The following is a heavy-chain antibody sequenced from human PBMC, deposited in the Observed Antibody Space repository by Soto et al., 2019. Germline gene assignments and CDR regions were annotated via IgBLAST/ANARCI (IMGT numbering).Heavy chain of an antibody. J-gene: IGHJ4*02. CDR3: ARSALGEDYDSDSLDN. Sequence: QVQLVQSGTEVKKPGTSVTVSCKASGGPYSKYSISWVRQAPGQGSEWVRRIIPIFDTTINAQKFQGRATITADKSTSAVNIDLSSLRSEYTAVGYCARSALGEDYDSDSLDNWGQGALVTVSP. CDR2: IIPIFDTT. CDR1: GGPYSKYS. D-gene: IGHD3-22*01. V-gene: IGHV1-69*08.